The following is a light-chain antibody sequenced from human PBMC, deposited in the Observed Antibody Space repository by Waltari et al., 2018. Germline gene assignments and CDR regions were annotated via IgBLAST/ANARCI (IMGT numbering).Light chain of an antibody. CDR3: QQYNRWPPIT. CDR1: QSVSSN. CDR2: DAS. Sequence: VVLTQSPATLSVSPGESAIISCRASQSVSSNLAWYQQKPGQAPRLLIYDASTRASSIPARFRGSGSGTEFTLTINSLQSEDSATYYCQQYNRWPPITFGQGKRLDIK. J-gene: IGKJ5*01. V-gene: IGKV3-15*01.